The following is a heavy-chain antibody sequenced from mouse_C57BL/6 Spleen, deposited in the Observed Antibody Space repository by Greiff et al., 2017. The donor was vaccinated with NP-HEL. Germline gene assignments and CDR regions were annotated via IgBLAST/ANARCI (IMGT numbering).Heavy chain of an antibody. V-gene: IGHV5-4*03. J-gene: IGHJ2*01. CDR3: ARQLRLVFDY. Sequence: EVKLMESGGGLVKPGGSLKLSCAASGFTFSSYAMSWVRQTPEKRLEWVATISDGGSYTYYPDNVKGRFTISRDNAKNNLYPQMSHLKSEDTAMYYCARQLRLVFDYWGQGTTLTVSS. CDR2: ISDGGSYT. CDR1: GFTFSSYA. D-gene: IGHD3-2*02.